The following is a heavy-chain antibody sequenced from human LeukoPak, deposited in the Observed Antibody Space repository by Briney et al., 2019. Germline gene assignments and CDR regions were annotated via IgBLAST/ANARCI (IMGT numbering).Heavy chain of an antibody. CDR1: GFTFSSYG. J-gene: IGHJ4*02. CDR3: AKDEGRYYDSNYPRDYFDY. CDR2: IRYDGSNK. V-gene: IGHV3-30*02. Sequence: GGSLRLSCAASGFTFSSYGMHWVRQAPGKGLEWVAFIRYDGSNKYYADSVKGRFTISRDNSKNTLYLQMNSLRAEDTAVYYCAKDEGRYYDSNYPRDYFDYWGQGTLVTVSS. D-gene: IGHD3-22*01.